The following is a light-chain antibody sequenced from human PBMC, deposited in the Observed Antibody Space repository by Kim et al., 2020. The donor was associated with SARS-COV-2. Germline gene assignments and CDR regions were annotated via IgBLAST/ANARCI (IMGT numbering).Light chain of an antibody. CDR2: AAS. J-gene: IGKJ1*01. CDR1: QDIRLS. V-gene: IGKV3-15*01. CDR3: LEYIDWPPRT. Sequence: SPGERVTLSYRASQDIRLSVAWYQQKPGQAPRLLIFAASTRATGVPARFSGSGSGTEFTLTITSLQSEDFAVYYCLEYIDWPPRTFGQGTRVEIK.